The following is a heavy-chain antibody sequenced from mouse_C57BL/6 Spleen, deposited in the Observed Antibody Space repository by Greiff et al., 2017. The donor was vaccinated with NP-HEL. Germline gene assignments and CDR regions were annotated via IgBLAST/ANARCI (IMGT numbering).Heavy chain of an antibody. Sequence: VKLMESGAELVKPGASVKISCKASGYAFSSYWMNWVKQRPGKGLEWIGQIYPGDGDTNYNGKFKGKATLTADKSSSTAYMQLSSLTSEDSAVYFCARGITTVVEGYWGQGTSVTVSS. CDR1: GYAFSSYW. CDR3: ARGITTVVEGY. D-gene: IGHD1-1*01. J-gene: IGHJ4*01. V-gene: IGHV1-80*01. CDR2: IYPGDGDT.